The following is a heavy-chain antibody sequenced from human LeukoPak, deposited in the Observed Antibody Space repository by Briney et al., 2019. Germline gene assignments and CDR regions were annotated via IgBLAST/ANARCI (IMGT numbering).Heavy chain of an antibody. J-gene: IGHJ4*02. CDR2: ISAYNGNT. CDR3: AGAHIWYVYYFDN. Sequence: EASVKVSCEASGYTFTTYGITWVRQAPGQGLEWMGWISAYNGNTNSAQKLQGRVTMTTDTSTSTAYMELRSLRSDDTAVYYCAGAHIWYVYYFDNWGQGTLVTVSS. D-gene: IGHD6-13*01. V-gene: IGHV1-18*01. CDR1: GYTFTTYG.